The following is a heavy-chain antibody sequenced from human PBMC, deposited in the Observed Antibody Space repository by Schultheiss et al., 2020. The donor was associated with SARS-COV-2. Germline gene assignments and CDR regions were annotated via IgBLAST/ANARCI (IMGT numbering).Heavy chain of an antibody. J-gene: IGHJ4*03. D-gene: IGHD2-15*01. CDR2: ISGSGGST. Sequence: GGSLRLSCAASGFTFSSYAMSWVRQAPGKGLEWVSAISGSGGSTYYADSVKGRFTISRDNSKNTLYLQMNSLRAEDTAVYYCAKDESLGGGSCYDYWGQGTTVTVSS. CDR3: AKDESLGGGSCYDY. V-gene: IGHV3-23*01. CDR1: GFTFSSYA.